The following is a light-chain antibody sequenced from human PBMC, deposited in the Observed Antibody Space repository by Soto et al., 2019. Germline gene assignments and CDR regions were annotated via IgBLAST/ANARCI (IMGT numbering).Light chain of an antibody. V-gene: IGLV2-14*03. J-gene: IGLJ2*01. CDR2: DVN. CDR3: SSYTTAGVL. Sequence: QSALTQPASVSGSPGQSITISCTGTSSDIGNYDYVSWYQQHPGKAPKLMIYDVNHRPSGVSDRFSGSKSGNTASLTISGLQTDDESDYYCSSYTTAGVLFGGGTKLTVL. CDR1: SSDIGNYDY.